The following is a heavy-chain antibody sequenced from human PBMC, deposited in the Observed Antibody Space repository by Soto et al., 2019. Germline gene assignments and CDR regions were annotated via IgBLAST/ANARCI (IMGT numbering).Heavy chain of an antibody. D-gene: IGHD3-16*01. V-gene: IGHV3-23*01. CDR1: GFAFNNYA. Sequence: EVQLLASGGGLVQPGVSLRLSCAASGFAFNNYAMTWVRQAPGKGLEWVSTISNNGFSTYYADSVKGRFTISRDNSMHTVYLQMSSLRAEDTALYYCAKERAARGIDYWGQGTLVTVSS. CDR3: AKERAARGIDY. J-gene: IGHJ4*02. CDR2: ISNNGFST.